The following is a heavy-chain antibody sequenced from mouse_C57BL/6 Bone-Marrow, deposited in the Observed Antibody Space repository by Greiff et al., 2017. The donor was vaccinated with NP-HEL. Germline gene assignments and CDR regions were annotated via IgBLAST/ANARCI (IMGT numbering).Heavy chain of an antibody. CDR2: ISNGGGRT. V-gene: IGHV5-12*01. D-gene: IGHD1-2*01. CDR1: GFTFSDYY. J-gene: IGHJ4*01. Sequence: EVQRVESGGGLVQPGGSLKLSCAASGFTFSDYYMYWVRQTPEKRLEWVGYISNGGGRTYYPDTVKGRFTISRDNTTNTLYLQMSRLKSEDTAMYYCARQDYGGPMDYWGQGTSVTVSS. CDR3: ARQDYGGPMDY.